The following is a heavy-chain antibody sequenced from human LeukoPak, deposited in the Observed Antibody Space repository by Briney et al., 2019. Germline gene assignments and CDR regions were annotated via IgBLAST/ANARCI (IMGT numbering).Heavy chain of an antibody. J-gene: IGHJ3*02. CDR1: GFTFRSYS. CDR2: ISSTSSAI. D-gene: IGHD3-22*01. V-gene: IGHV3-48*02. Sequence: GGSLRLSCAASGFTFRSYSMHWVRQAPGKGLEWVSYISSTSSAIYYADSVKGRFTISRDNAKNSLYLQMNSLRDEDTAVYYCARAAPYYYDSSGYSAFDSWGQGTMVTVSA. CDR3: ARAAPYYYDSSGYSAFDS.